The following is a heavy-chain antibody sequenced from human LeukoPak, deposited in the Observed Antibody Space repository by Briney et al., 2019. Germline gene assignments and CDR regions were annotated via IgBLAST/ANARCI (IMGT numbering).Heavy chain of an antibody. V-gene: IGHV3-48*03. CDR1: GFTFSSYE. Sequence: GGSLRLSCAASGFTFSSYEMNWVRQAPGKGLEWVSYISSSGSTIYYADSVKGRFTISRDNAKNSLYLQMNSLRAEDTAVYYCAKVSLVISRSAFDYWGQGTLVTVSS. D-gene: IGHD3-22*01. J-gene: IGHJ4*02. CDR3: AKVSLVISRSAFDY. CDR2: ISSSGSTI.